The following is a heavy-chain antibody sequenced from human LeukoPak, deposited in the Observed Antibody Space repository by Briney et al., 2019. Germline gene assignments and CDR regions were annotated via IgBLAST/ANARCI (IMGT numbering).Heavy chain of an antibody. D-gene: IGHD3-22*01. Sequence: ASVKVSCKASGYTFTSYYMQWVRQAPGQGLEWTGIINPSVCSTSYAQQFQRRVTMTKDTSPSPVPMHLSSLRSEDTAVYYCARGQIVVINDLLRFDPWAQGTLVTVSS. CDR1: GYTFTSYY. J-gene: IGHJ5*02. V-gene: IGHV1-46*01. CDR3: ARGQIVVINDLLRFDP. CDR2: INPSVCST.